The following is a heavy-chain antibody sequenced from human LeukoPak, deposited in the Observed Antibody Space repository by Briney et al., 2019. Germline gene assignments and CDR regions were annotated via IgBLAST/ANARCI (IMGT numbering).Heavy chain of an antibody. CDR2: ISGSGSTM. Sequence: GGSLRLSCAASGFIFGSHEMNWVRQAPGKGLEWVSYISGSGSTMYYADSVKGRFTISRDNAKNSLYLQMNSLRAGDTAVYYCASGVVVPYFDYWGQGTLVTVSS. CDR1: GFIFGSHE. J-gene: IGHJ4*02. V-gene: IGHV3-48*03. CDR3: ASGVVVPYFDY. D-gene: IGHD2-2*01.